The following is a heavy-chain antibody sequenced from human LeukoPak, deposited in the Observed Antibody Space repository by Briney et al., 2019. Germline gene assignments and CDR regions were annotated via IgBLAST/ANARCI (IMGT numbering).Heavy chain of an antibody. Sequence: PGGSLRLSCVASGITFSNYAVSWVRQAPEKGLDWVSVISGSAHKIRYADSVKGRFTISRDNSENIVYLQMNNLRAEDTAVHYCAGRVTGYSSGYVYWGQGTLVTVSS. CDR3: AGRVTGYSSGYVY. CDR2: ISGSAHKI. D-gene: IGHD5-18*01. J-gene: IGHJ4*02. V-gene: IGHV3-23*01. CDR1: GITFSNYA.